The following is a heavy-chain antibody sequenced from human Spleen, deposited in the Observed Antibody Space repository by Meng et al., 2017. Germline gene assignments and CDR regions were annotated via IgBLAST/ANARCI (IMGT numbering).Heavy chain of an antibody. Sequence: GESLKISCAASGFTFSSYSMNWVRQAPGKGLEWVSSISSSGSYIFYADSVKGRFTISRDNAKNSLYLQLNSLRAEDTAVYYCAKIYYYDNSGGCWGQGTLVTVSS. CDR2: ISSSGSYI. CDR1: GFTFSSYS. CDR3: AKIYYYDNSGGC. J-gene: IGHJ1*01. V-gene: IGHV3-21*04. D-gene: IGHD3-22*01.